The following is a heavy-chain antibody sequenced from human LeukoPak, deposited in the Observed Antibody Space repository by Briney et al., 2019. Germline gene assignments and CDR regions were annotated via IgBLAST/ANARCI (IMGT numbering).Heavy chain of an antibody. J-gene: IGHJ4*02. Sequence: PGGSLRLSCAASGFTFSSYWMHWVRQAPGKGLVWVSRITNDGSSTTYADSVKGRFTISRDNATNTVYMQMNSLRAEDTAVYYCAKDIATTPVYWGQGTLVTVSS. D-gene: IGHD2-15*01. CDR3: AKDIATTPVY. V-gene: IGHV3-74*01. CDR1: GFTFSSYW. CDR2: ITNDGSST.